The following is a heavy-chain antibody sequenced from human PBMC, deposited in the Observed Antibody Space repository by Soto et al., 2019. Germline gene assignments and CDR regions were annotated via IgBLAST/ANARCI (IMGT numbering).Heavy chain of an antibody. CDR3: AKDGYNGSGSYYRENWFDP. CDR2: ISWNSGSI. D-gene: IGHD3-10*01. Sequence: EVQLVESGGGLVQPGRSLRLSCAASGFTFDDYAMHWVRQAPGKGLEWVSGISWNSGSIDYSDSVKGRFTISRDNAKNSLYRQMNSLRAEDTALYYCAKDGYNGSGSYYRENWFDPWGQGTLVTVSS. J-gene: IGHJ5*02. CDR1: GFTFDDYA. V-gene: IGHV3-9*01.